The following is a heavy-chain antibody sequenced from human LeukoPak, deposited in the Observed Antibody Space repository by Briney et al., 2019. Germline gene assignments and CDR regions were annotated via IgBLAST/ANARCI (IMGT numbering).Heavy chain of an antibody. CDR2: IYYSGGT. J-gene: IGHJ4*01. CDR3: ARHMGLGYTYFYPYFDY. D-gene: IGHD1-1*01. CDR1: GGSISSYY. V-gene: IGHV4-59*08. Sequence: SETLSLTCTVSGGSISSYYWSWIRQPPGKGLEWIGYIYYSGGTNYNPSLKRRVTISVDTSKNQFSLKLSSVTAADTAVYYCARHMGLGYTYFYPYFDYWGQGTLVTVSS.